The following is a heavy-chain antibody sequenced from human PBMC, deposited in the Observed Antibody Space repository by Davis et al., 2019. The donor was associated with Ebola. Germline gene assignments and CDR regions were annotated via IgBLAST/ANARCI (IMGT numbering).Heavy chain of an antibody. V-gene: IGHV3-23*01. Sequence: PGGSLRLSCAASGFTFSSYAMSWVRQAPGKGLEWVSAISGSGGSTYCADSVKGRFTISRDNSKKTLYLQMNSLRAEDTAVYYCAKSGLSFGVVKYHYGMDVWGKGTTVTVSS. CDR3: AKSGLSFGVVKYHYGMDV. CDR2: ISGSGGST. J-gene: IGHJ6*04. CDR1: GFTFSSYA. D-gene: IGHD3-3*01.